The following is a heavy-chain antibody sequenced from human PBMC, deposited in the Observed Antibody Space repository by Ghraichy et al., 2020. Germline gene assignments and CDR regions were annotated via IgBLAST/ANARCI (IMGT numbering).Heavy chain of an antibody. CDR1: GFTFSSYA. J-gene: IGHJ4*02. V-gene: IGHV3-48*02. CDR2: VSGSSSSV. Sequence: GGSLRLSCAASGFTFSSYAMNWVRQAPGKGLEWVSYVSGSSSSVYYADSVKGRFTISRDNAKNSLYLQMDSLRDEDTAVYYCARDATSSAWGFDYWGQGALVTGSS. D-gene: IGHD6-19*01. CDR3: ARDATSSAWGFDY.